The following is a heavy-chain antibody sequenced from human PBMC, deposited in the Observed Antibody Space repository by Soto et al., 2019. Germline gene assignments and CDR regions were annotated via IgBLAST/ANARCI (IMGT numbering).Heavy chain of an antibody. Sequence: QVQLQQWGAGLLKPSETLSLTCAVYGGSFSGYYWSWIRQPPGKGLEWIGEINHSGSTNYNPSLKSRVTISVDTSKNQFSLKLSSVTAADTAVNYCARGLNVGAIDYWGQGTLVTVSS. J-gene: IGHJ4*02. CDR3: ARGLNVGAIDY. CDR2: INHSGST. D-gene: IGHD1-26*01. CDR1: GGSFSGYY. V-gene: IGHV4-34*01.